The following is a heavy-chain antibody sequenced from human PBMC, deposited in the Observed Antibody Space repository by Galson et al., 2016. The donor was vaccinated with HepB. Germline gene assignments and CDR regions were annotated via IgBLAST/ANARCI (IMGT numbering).Heavy chain of an antibody. Sequence: TLSLTCILSGASIGSGGYYWNWIRQHPGKGLEWIGYIYYTGRTSYNPSLKGRVTISVDTSKNQFSLNLSSATAADTAVYYCARGNWAFDYWGQGTLVPVSS. V-gene: IGHV4-31*03. J-gene: IGHJ4*02. CDR1: GASIGSGGYY. CDR3: ARGNWAFDY. D-gene: IGHD7-27*01. CDR2: IYYTGRT.